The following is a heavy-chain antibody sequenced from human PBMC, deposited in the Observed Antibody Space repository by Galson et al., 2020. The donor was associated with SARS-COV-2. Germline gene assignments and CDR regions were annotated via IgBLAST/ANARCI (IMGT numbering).Heavy chain of an antibody. CDR2: ISAYNGNT. Sequence: ASVKVSCKASGYTFTSYGISWVRQAPGQGLEWMGWISAYNGNTNYAQKLQGRVTMTTDTSTSTAYMELRSLRSDDTAVYYCASGSYSSSWLYYYYGMDVWGQGTTVTVSS. V-gene: IGHV1-18*01. J-gene: IGHJ6*02. D-gene: IGHD6-13*01. CDR3: ASGSYSSSWLYYYYGMDV. CDR1: GYTFTSYG.